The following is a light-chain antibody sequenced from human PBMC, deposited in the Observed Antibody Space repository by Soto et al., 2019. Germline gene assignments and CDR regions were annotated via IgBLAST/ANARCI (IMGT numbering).Light chain of an antibody. CDR2: TTD. CDR1: SSNIGTNT. V-gene: IGLV1-44*01. CDR3: AAWDDSLNGYV. Sequence: QSVLTQPPSASGTPGQRVTVSCSGSSSNIGTNTVNWFHQLPGTAPKLLIYTTDQRPSGVPDRFSASKSGTSASLAISGLQSEDEADYYCAAWDDSLNGYVFGTGTKLTVL. J-gene: IGLJ1*01.